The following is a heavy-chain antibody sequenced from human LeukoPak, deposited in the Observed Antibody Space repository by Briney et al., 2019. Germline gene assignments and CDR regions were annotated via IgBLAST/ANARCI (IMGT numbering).Heavy chain of an antibody. Sequence: PRASVKVSCKASGYTFTGYYMHWVRQAPGQGLEWMGWINPNSGGTNYAQKFQGRVTMTRNTSISTAYMELSSLRSEDTAVYYCARDFFNNYERGTWGQGTLVTVSS. CDR1: GYTFTGYY. J-gene: IGHJ4*02. CDR2: INPNSGGT. CDR3: ARDFFNNYERGT. D-gene: IGHD3-22*01. V-gene: IGHV1-2*02.